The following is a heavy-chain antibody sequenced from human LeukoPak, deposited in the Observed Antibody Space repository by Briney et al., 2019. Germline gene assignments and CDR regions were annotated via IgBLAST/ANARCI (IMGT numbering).Heavy chain of an antibody. CDR3: ARDSDYYDTSGYCLDY. CDR2: IYTSGST. Sequence: PSETLSLTCTVSSGSISNYYWSWIRQPAGKGLEWIGRIYTSGSTTYNPSLKSRLTISIDTSKNQFSLKLSSVTAADTAVYYCARDSDYYDTSGYCLDYWGQGTLVTVSS. D-gene: IGHD3-22*01. CDR1: SGSISNYY. V-gene: IGHV4-4*07. J-gene: IGHJ4*02.